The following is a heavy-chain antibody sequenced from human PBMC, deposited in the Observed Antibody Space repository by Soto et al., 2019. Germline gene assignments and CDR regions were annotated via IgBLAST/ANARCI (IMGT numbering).Heavy chain of an antibody. CDR1: GGSISSYY. CDR2: IYYSGST. V-gene: IGHV4-59*01. Sequence: SETLSLTCTVSGGSISSYYWSWIRQPPGKGLEWIGYIYYSGSTNYNPSLKSRVTISVDTSKNQFSLKLSSVTAADTAVYYCAREQWLGNYFDYWGQGTLVTVS. CDR3: AREQWLGNYFDY. D-gene: IGHD6-19*01. J-gene: IGHJ4*02.